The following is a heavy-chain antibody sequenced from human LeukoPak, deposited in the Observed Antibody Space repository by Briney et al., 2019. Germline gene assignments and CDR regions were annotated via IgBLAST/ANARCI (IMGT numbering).Heavy chain of an antibody. J-gene: IGHJ6*02. D-gene: IGHD1-26*01. CDR3: ARELVGLGPNYYYYGMDV. CDR1: GFTLFTFNNAW. CDR2: IYSGGST. V-gene: IGHV3-53*01. Sequence: QARGSLRLSCTASGFTLFTFNNAWMSWVRQTPGKGLEWVSVIYSGGSTYYADSVKGRFTISRDNSKNTLYLQMNSLRAEDTAVYYCARELVGLGPNYYYYGMDVWGQGTTVTVSS.